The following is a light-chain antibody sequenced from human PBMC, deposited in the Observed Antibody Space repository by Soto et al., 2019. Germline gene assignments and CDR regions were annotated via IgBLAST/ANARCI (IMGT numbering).Light chain of an antibody. CDR3: SSYAGSNNLV. CDR2: EVS. V-gene: IGLV2-8*01. Sequence: QSVLTQPPSASGSPGQSVTISCTGTSSDVGGYNYVSWYQQHPGKAPKLVIYEVSKRPSGVPDRFSGSKSGNTASLTVSGLQAEDEADYYCSSYAGSNNLVFGGGTTLTVL. CDR1: SSDVGGYNY. J-gene: IGLJ2*01.